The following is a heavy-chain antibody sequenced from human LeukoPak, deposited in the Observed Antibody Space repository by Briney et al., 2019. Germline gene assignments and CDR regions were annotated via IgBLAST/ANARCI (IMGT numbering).Heavy chain of an antibody. D-gene: IGHD2-2*01. V-gene: IGHV4-38-2*02. J-gene: IGHJ4*02. CDR1: GYSISSGNY. CDR2: IYHSGST. CDR3: AKGYCRGNSCYDDRGAFDY. Sequence: PSETLSLTCSVSGYSISSGNYWGWIRLPPGKGLQWIGSIYHSGSTYYNPSLKSRVTISVDTSKNQFSLKLSSVTAADTAVYYCAKGYCRGNSCYDDRGAFDYWGQGTLVTVS.